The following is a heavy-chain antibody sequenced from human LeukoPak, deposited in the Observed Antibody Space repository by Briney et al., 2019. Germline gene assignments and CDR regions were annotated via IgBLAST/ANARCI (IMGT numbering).Heavy chain of an antibody. CDR2: IYYSGST. D-gene: IGHD3-10*01. CDR3: ARALGGPDAFDI. J-gene: IGHJ3*02. V-gene: IGHV4-59*01. Sequence: PSETLSLTCTVSGGSISSYYWSWIRQPPGKGLEWIGYIYYSGSTNYNPSLKSRVTISVETSKNQFSLKLSSVPAADTAVYYCARALGGPDAFDIWGQGTMVTVSS. CDR1: GGSISSYY.